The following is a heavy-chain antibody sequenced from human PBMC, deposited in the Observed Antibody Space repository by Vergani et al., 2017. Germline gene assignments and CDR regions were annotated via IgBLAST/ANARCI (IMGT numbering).Heavy chain of an antibody. CDR2: INPNSGGT. CDR3: ARVGELLFTGRGLRDY. D-gene: IGHD2-21*02. J-gene: IGHJ4*02. CDR1: GYTFTGYY. Sequence: QVQLVQSGAEVKKPGASVKVSCKASGYTFTGYYMHWVRQAPGQGLEWMGWINPNSGGTNYAQKFQGRVTITADESTSTAYMELSSLRSEDTAVYYCARVGELLFTGRGLRDYWGQGTLVTVSS. V-gene: IGHV1-2*02.